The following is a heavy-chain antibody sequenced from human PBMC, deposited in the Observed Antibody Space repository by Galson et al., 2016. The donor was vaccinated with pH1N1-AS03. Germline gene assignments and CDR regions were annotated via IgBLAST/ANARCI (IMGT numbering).Heavy chain of an antibody. Sequence: ETLSLTCTVSGGSINSYYWSWFRQPPGKGLEWIGQIYYNGDTLYNPSLRGRVTVSLDTSMTQFSLRLSSVTAADTAVYYCGRHLRSSYSMDVWGQGTTVTVSS. CDR2: IYYNGDT. J-gene: IGHJ6*02. V-gene: IGHV4-59*08. CDR1: GGSINSYY. D-gene: IGHD2-15*01. CDR3: GRHLRSSYSMDV.